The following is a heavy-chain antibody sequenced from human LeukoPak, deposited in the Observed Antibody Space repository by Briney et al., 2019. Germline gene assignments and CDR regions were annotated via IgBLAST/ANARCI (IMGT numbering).Heavy chain of an antibody. CDR1: GGSISSYY. CDR2: IYYSGST. J-gene: IGHJ3*02. V-gene: IGHV4-59*01. CDR3: ARERSRNWNYDAFDI. D-gene: IGHD1-7*01. Sequence: SETLSLTCTVSGGSISSYYWSWIRQPPGKGLEWIGYIYYSGSTNYNPSLKSRVTISVDTSKNQFSLKLSSVTAADTAVYYCARERSRNWNYDAFDIWGQGTMVTVSS.